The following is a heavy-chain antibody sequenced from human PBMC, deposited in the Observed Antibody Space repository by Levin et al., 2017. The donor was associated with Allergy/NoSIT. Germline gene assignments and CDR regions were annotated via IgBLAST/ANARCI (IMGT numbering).Heavy chain of an antibody. J-gene: IGHJ4*02. CDR2: INPNSGGT. D-gene: IGHD3-16*01. V-gene: IGHV1-2*02. Sequence: ASVKVSCKASGYTFTNCYVHWVRQAPGQGLEWMGWINPNSGGTNYAQKFQGRVTMTRDTSISTAYMELSRLTTDDTAAYYCANGSYDYVWDHEGGNYLGDWGEGTLVTVSS. CDR3: ANGSYDYVWDHEGGNYLGD. CDR1: GYTFTNCY.